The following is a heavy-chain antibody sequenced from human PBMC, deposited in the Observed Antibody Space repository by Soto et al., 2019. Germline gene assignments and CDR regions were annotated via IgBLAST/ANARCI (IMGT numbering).Heavy chain of an antibody. CDR2: IIPIFGTA. J-gene: IGHJ5*02. CDR3: ARVGYFDWLSRPNWFDP. V-gene: IGHV1-69*13. Sequence: ASVKVSCKASGGTFSSYAISWVRQAPGQGLEWMGGIIPIFGTANYAQKFQGRVTITADESTSTAYMELSSLRSEDTAVYYCARVGYFDWLSRPNWFDPWGQGTLVTVSS. CDR1: GGTFSSYA. D-gene: IGHD3-9*01.